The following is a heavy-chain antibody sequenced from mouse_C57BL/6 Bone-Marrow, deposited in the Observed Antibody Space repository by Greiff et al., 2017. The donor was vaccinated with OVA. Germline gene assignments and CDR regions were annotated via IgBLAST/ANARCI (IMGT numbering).Heavy chain of an antibody. V-gene: IGHV1-59*01. J-gene: IGHJ4*01. CDR1: GYTFTSYW. D-gene: IGHD4-1*01. CDR3: ARANWFYAMDY. Sequence: VQLQQPGAELVRPGTSVKLSCKASGYTFTSYWLHWVKQRPGQGLEWIGVIDPSDSYTNYNQKFKGKATLTVDTSSSTAYMQLSSLTSEDSAVYYCARANWFYAMDYWGQGTSVTVSS. CDR2: IDPSDSYT.